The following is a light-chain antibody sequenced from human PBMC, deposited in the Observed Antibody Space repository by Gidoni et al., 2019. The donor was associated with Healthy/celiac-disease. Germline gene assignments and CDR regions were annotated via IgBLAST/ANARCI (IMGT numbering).Light chain of an antibody. V-gene: IGKV3-20*01. CDR2: GAS. J-gene: IGKJ4*01. Sequence: EIVLTPSPGTLSLSPGERATLSCRASQSVSSSYLAWYQQKPGQAPRILIYGASSRATGIPDRFSGSGSGTDFTLTISRLEPEDFAVYYCQQYGSSLLTFGGGTKVEIK. CDR1: QSVSSSY. CDR3: QQYGSSLLT.